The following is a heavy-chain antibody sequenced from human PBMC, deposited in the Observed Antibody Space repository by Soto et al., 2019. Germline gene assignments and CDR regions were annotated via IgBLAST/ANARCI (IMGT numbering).Heavy chain of an antibody. Sequence: SETLSLTCTVSGGSISSGGYYWSLIRQNPGKGLEWIGYISDIAYTSYNPSLKGRVSISVDTSKNQFSLTLTSVTAADTAVYYCARQGFGVLHGLVDVWGQGTTVTVSS. J-gene: IGHJ6*02. V-gene: IGHV4-61*08. D-gene: IGHD3-10*01. CDR1: GGSISSGGYY. CDR2: ISDIAYT. CDR3: ARQGFGVLHGLVDV.